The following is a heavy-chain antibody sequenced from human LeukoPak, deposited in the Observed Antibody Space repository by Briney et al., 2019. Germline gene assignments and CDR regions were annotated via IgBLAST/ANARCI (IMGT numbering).Heavy chain of an antibody. J-gene: IGHJ4*02. CDR1: GYTFTGYY. Sequence: LVASVTVSCKASGYTFTGYYMHWVRQAPGQGLEWMGWIYPNRGNTNYAQKFQGRVTMTRDTSISTAYMELSRLRSDDTAVYCCARATADRTKNYYDSSGHFDYWGQGTLVTASS. D-gene: IGHD3-22*01. CDR3: ARATADRTKNYYDSSGHFDY. CDR2: IYPNRGNT. V-gene: IGHV1-2*03.